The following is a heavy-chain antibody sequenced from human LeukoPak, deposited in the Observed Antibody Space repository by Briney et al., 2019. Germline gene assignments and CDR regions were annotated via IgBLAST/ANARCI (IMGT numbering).Heavy chain of an antibody. CDR3: AITSPGGPSMGGFDY. Sequence: GASVKVSCKASGGTFSSYAISWVRQAPGQGLEWMGGIIPIFGTANYAQKFQGRVTITADESTSTAYMELSSLRSEDTAVYYCAITSPGGPSMGGFDYWGQGTLVTVSS. D-gene: IGHD3-16*01. CDR2: IIPIFGTA. J-gene: IGHJ4*02. CDR1: GGTFSSYA. V-gene: IGHV1-69*13.